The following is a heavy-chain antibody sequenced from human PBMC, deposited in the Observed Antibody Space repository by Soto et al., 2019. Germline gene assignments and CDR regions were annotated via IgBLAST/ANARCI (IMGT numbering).Heavy chain of an antibody. CDR3: ARVPRYDSSGPSTALDY. CDR2: IYYSGST. CDR1: GGSISSGDYY. D-gene: IGHD3-22*01. Sequence: SETLSLTCTVSGGSISSGDYYWSWIRQPPGKGLEWIGYIYYSGSTYYNPSLKSRVTISVDTSKNQFSLKLSSVTAADTAVYYCARVPRYDSSGPSTALDYWGQGTLVTVSS. V-gene: IGHV4-30-4*01. J-gene: IGHJ4*02.